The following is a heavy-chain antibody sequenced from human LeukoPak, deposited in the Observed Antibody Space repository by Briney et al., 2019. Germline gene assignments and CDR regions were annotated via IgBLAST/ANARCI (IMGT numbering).Heavy chain of an antibody. CDR1: GFTFSFYS. CDR2: ISSSISNT. CDR3: ARESGWTVDY. V-gene: IGHV3-48*02. Sequence: QPGGSLRLSCAASGFTFSFYSMNWVRQAPGKGLEWVSYISSSISNTHYADSVKGRFTLSRDNAKNSLYLQMNGLRDEDTAVYFCARESGWTVDYWGQGTLVTVSS. J-gene: IGHJ4*02. D-gene: IGHD6-19*01.